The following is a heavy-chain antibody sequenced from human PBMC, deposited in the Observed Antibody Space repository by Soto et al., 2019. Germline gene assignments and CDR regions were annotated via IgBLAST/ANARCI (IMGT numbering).Heavy chain of an antibody. V-gene: IGHV3-23*04. CDR3: ATELRYLEWFTRPDY. D-gene: IGHD3-3*01. CDR2: VTSGGTT. J-gene: IGHJ4*02. CDR1: GFAFGRYA. Sequence: EAQLVESGGGLVQPGGSLRLSCAASGFAFGRYAMNWVRQAPGKGLEWVSAVTSGGTTYYADSMGGRFTIXRDNXKNTXXXXXXXLXAEDTAVYYCATELRYLEWFTRPDYWGQGTLXTVSS.